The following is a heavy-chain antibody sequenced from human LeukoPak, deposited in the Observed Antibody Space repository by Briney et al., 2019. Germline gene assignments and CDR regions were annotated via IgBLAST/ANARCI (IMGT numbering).Heavy chain of an antibody. CDR1: GFTFSSYA. CDR2: ISGSGGST. CDR3: ARDVREWVGYGSLDY. J-gene: IGHJ4*02. D-gene: IGHD6-13*01. V-gene: IGHV3-23*01. Sequence: GRSLRLSCAASGFTFSSYAMSWVRQAPGKGLEWVSAISGSGGSTTYADSVKGRFTISRDNAKNTLYLQMNSLRAEDTAVYYCARDVREWVGYGSLDYWGQGTLVTVSS.